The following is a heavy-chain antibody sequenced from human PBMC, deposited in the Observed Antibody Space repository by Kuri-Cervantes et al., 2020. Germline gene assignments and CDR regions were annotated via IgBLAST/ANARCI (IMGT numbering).Heavy chain of an antibody. V-gene: IGHV1-24*01. CDR2: FDPEDGET. J-gene: IGHJ5*02. CDR1: GYTLTELS. Sequence: ASVKVSCKVSGYTLTELSMHWVRQAPGKGLEWMGGFDPEDGETIYAQKFQGRVTMTEDTSTDTAYMELSSLRSEDTAVYYCAREVPVLYDYVWGSYRYGNWFDPWGQGTLVTVSS. D-gene: IGHD3-16*02. CDR3: AREVPVLYDYVWGSYRYGNWFDP.